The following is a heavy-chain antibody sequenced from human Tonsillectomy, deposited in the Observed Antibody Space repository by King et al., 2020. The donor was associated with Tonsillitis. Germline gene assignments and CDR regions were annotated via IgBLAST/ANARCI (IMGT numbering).Heavy chain of an antibody. V-gene: IGHV2-26*01. CDR1: GFSLDNAAMV. CDR2: IFSTDEK. D-gene: IGHD6-13*01. CDR3: ARLYSTSTADAFDM. Sequence: TLKESGPVLVKPTETLTLTCTVSGFSLDNAAMVVSWIRQPPGKALEWLAHIFSTDEKSFSTSLNSRLTISKDTSNSQVDLTLANVDPVDTATYYCARLYSTSTADAFDMWGQGTMVTVSS. J-gene: IGHJ3*02.